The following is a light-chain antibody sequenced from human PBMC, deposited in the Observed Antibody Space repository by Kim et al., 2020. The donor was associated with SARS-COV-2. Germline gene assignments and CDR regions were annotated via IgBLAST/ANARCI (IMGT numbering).Light chain of an antibody. CDR3: SSYTGSNTLL. J-gene: IGLJ2*01. V-gene: IGLV2-14*03. CDR1: SSDIGDYNY. Sequence: GQSITISCTGTSSDIGDYNYVSWYQQPPGKAPKLLIYSVSNRPSGVSNRFSGSKSGNTASLTISGLQAEDEADYYCSSYTGSNTLLFGGGTQLTVL. CDR2: SVS.